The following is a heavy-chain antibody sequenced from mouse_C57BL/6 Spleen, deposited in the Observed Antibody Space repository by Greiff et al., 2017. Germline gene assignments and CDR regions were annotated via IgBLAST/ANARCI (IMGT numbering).Heavy chain of an antibody. D-gene: IGHD1-1*01. V-gene: IGHV1-64*01. J-gene: IGHJ4*01. Sequence: QVQLQQPGAELVKPGASVKLSCKASGYTFTSYWMHWVKQRPGQGLEWIGMIHPNSGSTNYNEKFKSKATLTVDKSSSTAYMQLSSLTSEDSAVYYCATYYGSSPFYAMDYWRQGTSVTVSS. CDR1: GYTFTSYW. CDR2: IHPNSGST. CDR3: ATYYGSSPFYAMDY.